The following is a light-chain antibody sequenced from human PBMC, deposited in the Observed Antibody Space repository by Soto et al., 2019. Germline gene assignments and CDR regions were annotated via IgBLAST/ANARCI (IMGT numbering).Light chain of an antibody. CDR2: GAS. CDR3: QQYCSSPQYT. V-gene: IGKV3-20*01. Sequence: EIVLTQSPGPLSLSPGERATLSCRASQSVSSSYLACYQQKPGQAPRLLIYGASSRDTGIPDRFSGSGSVTDFTLTISRLEPEDFAVYYCQQYCSSPQYTFGQGTKLEIK. J-gene: IGKJ2*01. CDR1: QSVSSSY.